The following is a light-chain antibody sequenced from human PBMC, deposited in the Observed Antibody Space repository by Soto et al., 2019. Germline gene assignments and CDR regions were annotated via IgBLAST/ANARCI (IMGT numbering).Light chain of an antibody. V-gene: IGLV2-23*02. CDR1: SSDVGSYNL. CDR3: CSYAGSSFYV. Sequence: SGLTQPASGSGSPGQSIPISCTGTSSDVGSYNLVSWYQQHPGKAPKLMIYEVSKRPSGVSNRFSGSKSGNTASLTISGLQAEDEADYYCCSYAGSSFYVFGTGTKVTV. CDR2: EVS. J-gene: IGLJ1*01.